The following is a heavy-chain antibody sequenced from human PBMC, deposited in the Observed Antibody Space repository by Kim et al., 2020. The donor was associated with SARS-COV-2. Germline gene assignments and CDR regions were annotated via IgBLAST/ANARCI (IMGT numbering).Heavy chain of an antibody. Sequence: YADSVKGRFTISRDNSKNTQYVQMNSLRAEDTAVYYCAKTGVERYYFDYWGQGTLVTVSS. D-gene: IGHD2-15*01. CDR3: AKTGVERYYFDY. J-gene: IGHJ4*02. V-gene: IGHV3-23*01.